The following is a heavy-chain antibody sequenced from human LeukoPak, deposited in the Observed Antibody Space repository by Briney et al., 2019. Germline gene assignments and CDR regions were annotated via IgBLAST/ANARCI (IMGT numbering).Heavy chain of an antibody. CDR2: INHSGSA. V-gene: IGHV4-34*01. Sequence: SETLSLTCAVYGGSFSGYYWSWIRQPPGKGLEWIGEINHSGSANYNPSLKSRVTISVDTSKNQFSLKLSSVTAADTAVYYCARLPRYGLSTGYWGQGTLVTVSS. J-gene: IGHJ4*02. D-gene: IGHD4-17*01. CDR3: ARLPRYGLSTGY. CDR1: GGSFSGYY.